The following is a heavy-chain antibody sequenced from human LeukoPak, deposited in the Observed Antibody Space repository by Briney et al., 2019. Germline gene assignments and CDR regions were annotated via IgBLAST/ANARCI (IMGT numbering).Heavy chain of an antibody. CDR1: GMNFEKYA. CDR3: ATWAFYHGLDV. Sequence: GGSLRLSCVASGMNFEKYAMHWVRQRPGKGLEWVAVISANGRADHADSVKGRFTVSRDNSKESLFLDMSSLRDEDSALYYCATWAFYHGLDVWGQGTTVIVSS. J-gene: IGHJ6*02. CDR2: ISANGRA. D-gene: IGHD1-26*01. V-gene: IGHV3-43*02.